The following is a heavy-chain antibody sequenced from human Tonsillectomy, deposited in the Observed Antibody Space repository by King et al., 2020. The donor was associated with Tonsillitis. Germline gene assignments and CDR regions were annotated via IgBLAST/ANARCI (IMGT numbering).Heavy chain of an antibody. CDR2: IDHIGSS. CDR3: AGADLYSYVYEIGY. J-gene: IGHJ4*02. D-gene: IGHD5-18*01. V-gene: IGHV4-4*02. Sequence: QLQESGPGLVKPSGTLSFTCHVSGGAFSGMNWWSLGRQPPGQGRDGIGEIDHIGSSNYNTSLTRLVTISVAKSKNQFSLKLRSVTAADTAVYYCAGADLYSYVYEIGYWGQGTLVTVSS. CDR1: GGAFSGMNW.